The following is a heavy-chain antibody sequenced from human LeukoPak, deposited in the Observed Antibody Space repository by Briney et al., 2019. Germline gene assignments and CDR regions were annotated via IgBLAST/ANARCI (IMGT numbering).Heavy chain of an antibody. CDR2: ISDNGGRT. CDR3: AKDFGRNLGGPGY. V-gene: IGHV3-23*01. CDR1: GFTFSTYT. J-gene: IGHJ4*02. D-gene: IGHD1-14*01. Sequence: GGSLRLSCAASGFTFSTYTMAWVRQAPGGGLEWVSGISDNGGRTYYADSVKGRFAISRDDSKSTLYLQMNSLRGEDTAVYYCAKDFGRNLGGPGYWGRGTLVIVSS.